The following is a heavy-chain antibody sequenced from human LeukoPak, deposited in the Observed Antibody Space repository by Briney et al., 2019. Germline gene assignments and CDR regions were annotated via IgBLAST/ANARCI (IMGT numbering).Heavy chain of an antibody. V-gene: IGHV3-21*04. D-gene: IGHD6-19*01. CDR2: ISSSSSYI. CDR1: GFTFSSNS. J-gene: IGHJ4*02. CDR3: AKDFIGYSSGWYNY. Sequence: PGGSLRLSCVASGFTFSSNSMNWVRQAPGKGLEWVSSISSSSSYIYYADSVKGRFTISRDNAKNSLYLQMNSLRAEDTAVYYCAKDFIGYSSGWYNYWGQGTLVTVSS.